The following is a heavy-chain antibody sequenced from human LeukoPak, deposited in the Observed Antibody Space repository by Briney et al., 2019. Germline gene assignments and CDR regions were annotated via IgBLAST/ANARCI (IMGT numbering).Heavy chain of an antibody. CDR3: ATTGEWDYHYYYMDV. CDR1: GYSISSGYY. D-gene: IGHD3-16*01. J-gene: IGHJ6*03. Sequence: PSETLSLTCAVSGYSISSGYYWGWIRQPPGKGLEWIGSIYHSGSTYYNPSLKSRVTISVDTSKNQFSLKLSSVTAADTAVYYCATTGEWDYHYYYMDVWGKGTTVTVSS. V-gene: IGHV4-38-2*01. CDR2: IYHSGST.